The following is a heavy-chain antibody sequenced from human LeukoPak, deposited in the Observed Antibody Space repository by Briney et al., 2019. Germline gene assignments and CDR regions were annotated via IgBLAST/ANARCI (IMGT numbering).Heavy chain of an antibody. J-gene: IGHJ4*02. D-gene: IGHD2-15*01. CDR3: AREGFFSGGSCLDY. V-gene: IGHV1-2*02. CDR2: ISPNSGGT. CDR1: GYTFTGYY. Sequence: ASVTVSCKASGYTFTGYYMHWVRQAPGQGLEWMGWISPNSGGTNNAQEFQGRVTLTRDTSISTAYMELSRLRSDDTAIYYCAREGFFSGGSCLDYWGQGTLVTVSS.